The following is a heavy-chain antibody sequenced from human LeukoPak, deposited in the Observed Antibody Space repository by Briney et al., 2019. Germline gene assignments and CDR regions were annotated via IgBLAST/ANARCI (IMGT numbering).Heavy chain of an antibody. CDR3: ASQYYYGSGSYRY. Sequence: SETLSLTCAVYGGSFSGYYWSWIRQPPGKGLEWIGEINHSGSTNYNPSLKSRVTISVDTSKNQFSLKLSSVTAADTAVYYCASQYYYGSGSYRYWGQGTLVTVSS. CDR2: INHSGST. J-gene: IGHJ4*02. V-gene: IGHV4-34*01. CDR1: GGSFSGYY. D-gene: IGHD3-10*01.